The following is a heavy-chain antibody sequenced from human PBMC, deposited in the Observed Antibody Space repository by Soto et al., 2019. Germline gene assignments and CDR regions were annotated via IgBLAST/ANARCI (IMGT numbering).Heavy chain of an antibody. D-gene: IGHD2-2*01. J-gene: IGHJ6*02. CDR3: TKRRPDSRTYIAIDV. CDR1: GDSVSSNSAA. V-gene: IGHV6-1*01. CDR2: AYYRSQWYY. Sequence: PSQTLSLTCAISGDSVSSNSAAWNWIRQSPSIGLEWLGRAYYRSQWYYDSAVSVRSRITVIPDTSKNQFSLQLNSVTPEDTAVYYFTKRRPDSRTYIAIDVWGQWTRDTVSS.